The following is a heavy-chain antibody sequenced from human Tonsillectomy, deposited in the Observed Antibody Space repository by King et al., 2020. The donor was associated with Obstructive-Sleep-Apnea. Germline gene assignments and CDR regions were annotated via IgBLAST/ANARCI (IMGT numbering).Heavy chain of an antibody. V-gene: IGHV3-23*04. D-gene: IGHD4-17*01. Sequence: GQMVESGGGLVQPGGSLRLSCAPSGFTFSNYAMSWVRQAPGKGLEWVSAITGSGGFTYYADSVKGRFTISRDNSRNTLYMQMNSLRAEDTARYYCAKVGGEDYGDYSVDYYYGMDVWGQGTTVTVSS. CDR3: AKVGGEDYGDYSVDYYYGMDV. J-gene: IGHJ6*02. CDR1: GFTFSNYA. CDR2: ITGSGGFT.